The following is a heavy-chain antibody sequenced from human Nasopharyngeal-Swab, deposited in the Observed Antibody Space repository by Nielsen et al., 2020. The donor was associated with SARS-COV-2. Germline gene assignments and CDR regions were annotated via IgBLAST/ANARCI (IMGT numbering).Heavy chain of an antibody. J-gene: IGHJ4*02. CDR3: ARVLNIAVAGPSG. V-gene: IGHV3-21*01. Sequence: GESLKISCAASGFTFSSYSMNLVRQASGKGLELVSSISSSSSYRYYADTVKGRFTISRDNTKNSLYVKMNSLRDEDTAVYYCARVLNIAVAGPSGWGQGTLVTVSS. CDR2: ISSSSSYR. CDR1: GFTFSSYS. D-gene: IGHD6-19*01.